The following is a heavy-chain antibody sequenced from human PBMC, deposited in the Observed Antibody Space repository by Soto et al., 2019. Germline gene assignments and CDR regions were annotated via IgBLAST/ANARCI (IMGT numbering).Heavy chain of an antibody. CDR2: ISAYNGNT. Sequence: QVQLVQSGAEVKKPGASVKVSCKASGYTFTSYGISWVRQAPGQGLEWMGWISAYNGNTNYAQKLQGRVTMTTDTSTSTAYMELRSLRSDDTAVYYCAAHCSGGSCYSKDYYYGMDFWGQGTTVTVSS. CDR1: GYTFTSYG. CDR3: AAHCSGGSCYSKDYYYGMDF. D-gene: IGHD2-15*01. V-gene: IGHV1-18*01. J-gene: IGHJ6*02.